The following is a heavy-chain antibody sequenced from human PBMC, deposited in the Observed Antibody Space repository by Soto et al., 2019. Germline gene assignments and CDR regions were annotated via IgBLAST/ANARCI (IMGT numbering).Heavy chain of an antibody. Sequence: PSQTLSLTCAISGDSVSSNSAAWNWIRQSPSRGLEWLGRTYYRSKWYNDYAVSVKSRITINPDTSKNQFSLQLNSVTPEDTAVYYCARDTSRQLWPHYYYYGMDVWGQGTTVTVSS. V-gene: IGHV6-1*01. CDR1: GDSVSSNSAA. J-gene: IGHJ6*02. D-gene: IGHD5-18*01. CDR3: ARDTSRQLWPHYYYYGMDV. CDR2: TYYRSKWYN.